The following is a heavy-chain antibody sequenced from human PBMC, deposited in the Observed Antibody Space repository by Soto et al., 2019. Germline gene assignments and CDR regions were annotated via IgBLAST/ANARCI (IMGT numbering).Heavy chain of an antibody. J-gene: IGHJ4*02. D-gene: IGHD3-3*01. CDR3: AKDVGLLRFLEWLAFDY. CDR2: ISGSGGST. V-gene: IGHV3-23*01. CDR1: GFTFSSYA. Sequence: PGGSLRLSCAASGFTFSSYAMSVVRQAPGKGLEWVSAISGSGGSTYYADSVKGRFTISRDNSKNTLYLQMNSLRAEDTAVYYCAKDVGLLRFLEWLAFDYWGQGTLVTVSS.